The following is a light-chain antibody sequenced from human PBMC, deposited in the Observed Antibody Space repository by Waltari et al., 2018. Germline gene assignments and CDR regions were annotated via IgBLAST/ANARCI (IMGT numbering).Light chain of an antibody. CDR1: QCVSSSY. V-gene: IGKV3-20*01. CDR2: GAS. CDR3: QQYGSSPVT. Sequence: ENVLTQSQSTLSLSPGSRATLYCRASQCVSSSYLAWYQQKPGQAPRLLIYGASSRATGIPDRFSGSGSGTDFTLTISRLEPEDFAVYYCQQYGSSPVTFGPGTKVDIK. J-gene: IGKJ3*01.